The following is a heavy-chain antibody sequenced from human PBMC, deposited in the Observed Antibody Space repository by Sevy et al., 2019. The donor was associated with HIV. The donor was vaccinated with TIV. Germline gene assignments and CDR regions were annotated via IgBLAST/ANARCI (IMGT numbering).Heavy chain of an antibody. V-gene: IGHV4-4*07. CDR1: GGSISSYY. CDR2: IYTSGST. CDR3: ARDGITMVRGATGFDY. D-gene: IGHD3-10*01. J-gene: IGHJ4*02. Sequence: SETLSLTCTVSGGSISSYYWSWIRQPAGKGLEWIGRIYTSGSTNYNPSLKSRVTMSVDTSKNQFSLKLSSVTAADTAVYYCARDGITMVRGATGFDYWCQGTLVTVSS.